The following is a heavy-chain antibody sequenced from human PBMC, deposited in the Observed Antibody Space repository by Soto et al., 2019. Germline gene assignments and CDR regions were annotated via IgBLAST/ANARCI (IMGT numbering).Heavy chain of an antibody. J-gene: IGHJ4*02. D-gene: IGHD2-8*01. CDR2: IYYGGSA. CDR3: SRGGHCTDGVCSALDY. V-gene: IGHV4-59*08. Sequence: QVQLQQSGPGLVKPSETLSLTCTVSGGSISTYYWSWIRQPPGKGLEWIGYIYYGGSANYNLSLESRVTISLDRSKKQFSLRLNSVTAADTAVYYCSRGGHCTDGVCSALDYWGQGTLVTVSS. CDR1: GGSISTYY.